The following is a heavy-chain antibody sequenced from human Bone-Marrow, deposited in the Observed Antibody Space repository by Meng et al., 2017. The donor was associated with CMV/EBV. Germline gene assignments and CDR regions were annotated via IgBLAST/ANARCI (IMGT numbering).Heavy chain of an antibody. D-gene: IGHD3-22*01. J-gene: IGHJ4*02. CDR3: ARGYYYDSSGYYRTLDY. CDR2: ISYDGSNK. V-gene: IGHV3-30*03. Sequence: GESLKISCAASGFTFSSYWMSWVRQAPGKGLEWVAVISYDGSNKYYADFVKGRFTISRDNSKNTLDLQMNRLRAEDTAVYYCARGYYYDSSGYYRTLDYWGQGTLVTVSS. CDR1: GFTFSSYW.